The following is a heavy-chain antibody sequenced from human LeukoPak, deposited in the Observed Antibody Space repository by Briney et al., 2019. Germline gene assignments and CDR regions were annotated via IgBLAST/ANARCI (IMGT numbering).Heavy chain of an antibody. Sequence: GGSLRLSCAASGFTFNNYAIHWVRQAPGKGLEWVAIISFDGGNKYYADSVKGRFTISRDNSKNTLYLQMNSLRAEDTAVYYCARDGIVGSPLFKFYYWGQGTLVTVSS. V-gene: IGHV3-30-3*01. CDR2: ISFDGGNK. J-gene: IGHJ4*02. D-gene: IGHD1-26*01. CDR3: ARDGIVGSPLFKFYY. CDR1: GFTFNNYA.